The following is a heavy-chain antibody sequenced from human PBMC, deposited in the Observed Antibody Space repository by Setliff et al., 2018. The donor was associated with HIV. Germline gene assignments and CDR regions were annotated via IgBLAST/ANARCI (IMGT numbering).Heavy chain of an antibody. V-gene: IGHV1-18*01. Sequence: ASVKVSCKASNYTFTSYGISWVRQAPGQGLEWMGWIGPYNGNTNYAQNFQGRVTMTTDTSTSTAYMELRSLRSDDTAVYYCARDYNFWSGYYTNDAFDIWGQGTMVTVSS. CDR1: NYTFTSYG. CDR3: ARDYNFWSGYYTNDAFDI. CDR2: IGPYNGNT. D-gene: IGHD3-3*01. J-gene: IGHJ3*02.